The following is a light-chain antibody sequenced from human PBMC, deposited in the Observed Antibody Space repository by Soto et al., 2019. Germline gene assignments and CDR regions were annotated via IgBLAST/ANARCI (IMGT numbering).Light chain of an antibody. CDR3: QQYYTTPIT. CDR1: QSVLYSSNNKDY. Sequence: DIVMTQSPDSLAVSLGERATINCKSSQSVLYSSNNKDYLAWYQQKPGQPPNLLIYWASTRESGVPDRFSGSGSGTEFTLTISSLQAEDVAVYYCQQYYTTPITFGQGTRLEIE. V-gene: IGKV4-1*01. J-gene: IGKJ5*01. CDR2: WAS.